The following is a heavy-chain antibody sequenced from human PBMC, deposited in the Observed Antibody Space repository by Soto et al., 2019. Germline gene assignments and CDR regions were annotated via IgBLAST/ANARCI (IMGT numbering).Heavy chain of an antibody. Sequence: XVCLRLSCAASGFTFSSYGMHWVRQAPGKGLEWVAVISYDGSNKYYADSVKGRFTISRDNSKDTLYLQMNSLRAEDTAVYYCEKSPVLNYYGMDVCGQRTTVTVPS. CDR1: GFTFSSYG. CDR3: EKSPVLNYYGMDV. V-gene: IGHV3-30*18. J-gene: IGHJ6*02. CDR2: ISYDGSNK.